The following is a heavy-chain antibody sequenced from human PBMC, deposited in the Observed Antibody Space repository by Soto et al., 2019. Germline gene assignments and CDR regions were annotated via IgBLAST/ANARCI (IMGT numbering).Heavy chain of an antibody. J-gene: IGHJ4*02. CDR3: ARERCSGGSCYSDY. Sequence: QVQLVQSGAEVKKPGSSVKVSCKASGGTFSSYAISWVRQAPGQGLEWMGGIIPIFGTANYAQKFQGRVTITADESTSTAYVELSSLRSEDTAVYYCARERCSGGSCYSDYWGQGTLVTVSS. D-gene: IGHD2-15*01. CDR2: IIPIFGTA. V-gene: IGHV1-69*01. CDR1: GGTFSSYA.